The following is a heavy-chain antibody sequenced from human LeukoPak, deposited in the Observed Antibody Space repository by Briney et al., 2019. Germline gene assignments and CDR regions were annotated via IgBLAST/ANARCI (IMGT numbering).Heavy chain of an antibody. CDR2: IYYSGGT. CDR3: ARGPMVRGVITPGPHYYYGMDV. D-gene: IGHD3-10*01. CDR1: GGSISSYY. J-gene: IGHJ6*02. V-gene: IGHV4-59*12. Sequence: SETLSLTCTVSGGSISSYYWSWIRQPPGKGLEWIGYIYYSGGTNYNPSLKSQVTISVDTSKNQFSLKLSSVTAADTAVYYCARGPMVRGVITPGPHYYYGMDVWGQGTTVTVSS.